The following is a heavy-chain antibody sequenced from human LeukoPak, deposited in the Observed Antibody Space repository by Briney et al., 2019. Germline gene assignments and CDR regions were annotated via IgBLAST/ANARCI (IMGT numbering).Heavy chain of an antibody. D-gene: IGHD2-8*01. CDR2: ITTYNGNR. V-gene: IGHV1-18*01. CDR1: GYTLSGYG. Sequence: ASVTVSCTASGYTLSGYGISWVRQAPGQGLEWVGWITTYNGNRKYSEKFQGRVTMTTDTSTSTYYMEMRSLRSDDTAIYYCARDCSNGVCFPRDYWGQGTLVTVST. CDR3: ARDCSNGVCFPRDY. J-gene: IGHJ4*02.